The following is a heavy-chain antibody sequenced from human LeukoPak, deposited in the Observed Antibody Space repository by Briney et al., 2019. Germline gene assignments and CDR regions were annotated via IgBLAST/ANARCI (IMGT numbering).Heavy chain of an antibody. CDR1: GGSITTSPYH. D-gene: IGHD2-21*02. Sequence: SETLSLTCTVSGGSITTSPYHWAWIRQPPGRGPEWIGTVSHTGATQYSPSLTSRVTISLDTSKNQFSLSLNSVTAADTAIFYCARSMVTTDRNFDHWGQGTLVTVSS. J-gene: IGHJ4*02. CDR3: ARSMVTTDRNFDH. V-gene: IGHV4-39*07. CDR2: VSHTGAT.